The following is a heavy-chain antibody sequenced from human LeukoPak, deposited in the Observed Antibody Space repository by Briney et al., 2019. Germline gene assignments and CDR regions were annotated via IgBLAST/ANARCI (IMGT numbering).Heavy chain of an antibody. CDR1: GYTFTSYD. V-gene: IGHV1-8*03. D-gene: IGHD6-13*01. CDR2: MNPNSGNT. Sequence: GASVKVSCKAPGYTFTSYDINWVRQATGQGLEWMGWMNPNSGNTGYAQKFQGRVTITRNTSISTAYMELSSLRSEDTAVYYCARGGVSSWSESDYWGQGTLVTVSS. CDR3: ARGGVSSWSESDY. J-gene: IGHJ4*02.